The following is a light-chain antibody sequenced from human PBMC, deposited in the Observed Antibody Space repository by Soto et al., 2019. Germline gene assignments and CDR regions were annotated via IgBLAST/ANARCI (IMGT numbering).Light chain of an antibody. V-gene: IGKV3-11*01. CDR1: QSVSTY. J-gene: IGKJ3*01. CDR2: DVS. CDR3: QQRNKWPPIFT. Sequence: EIVLTQSPATLSLSPGERATLSCRASQSVSTYLAWYQQKPGQSPRLLVHDVSIRATGIPARFSGSGSGTDFTLTISSLEPEDFAVYYCQQRNKWPPIFTFGPGTKVDF.